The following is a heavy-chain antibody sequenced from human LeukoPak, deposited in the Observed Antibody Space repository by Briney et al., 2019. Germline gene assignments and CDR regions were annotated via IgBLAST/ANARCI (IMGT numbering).Heavy chain of an antibody. CDR3: AREGYDSSGYDGGFDY. V-gene: IGHV3-74*01. D-gene: IGHD3-22*01. J-gene: IGHJ4*02. Sequence: GGSLRLSCAASGFTFSNYWMHWVRQAPGKGLVWVSRINSDGSSTSYADSVKGRFTISRDNAKNTLYLQMNSLRAEDTAVYYCAREGYDSSGYDGGFDYWGQGTLVTVSS. CDR2: INSDGSST. CDR1: GFTFSNYW.